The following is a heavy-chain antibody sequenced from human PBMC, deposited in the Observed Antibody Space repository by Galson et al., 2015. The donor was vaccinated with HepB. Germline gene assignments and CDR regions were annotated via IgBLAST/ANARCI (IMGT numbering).Heavy chain of an antibody. J-gene: IGHJ5*02. Sequence: SVKVSCKASGYPFTNYAVNWVRQAPGQGLEWMGWINTNTGNPTYAQGFTGRFVFSLDTSISTAYLQISSLKADDTAVYYCTRSFGPSPYNWFDPWGQGTLVTVSS. D-gene: IGHD3-3*01. V-gene: IGHV7-4-1*02. CDR1: GYPFTNYA. CDR3: TRSFGPSPYNWFDP. CDR2: INTNTGNP.